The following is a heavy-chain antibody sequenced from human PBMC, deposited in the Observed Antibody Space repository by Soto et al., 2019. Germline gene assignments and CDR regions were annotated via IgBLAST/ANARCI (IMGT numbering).Heavy chain of an antibody. D-gene: IGHD6-19*01. V-gene: IGHV1-2*02. Sequence: ASVKVSCKASGYTFTGYYMHWVRQAPGQGLEWMGWINPNSGGTNYAQKFQGRVTMTRDTSISTAYMELSRLRSDDTAVYYCARGGHSSGYYYYYGMDVWGQGTTVTV. CDR3: ARGGHSSGYYYYYGMDV. CDR2: INPNSGGT. CDR1: GYTFTGYY. J-gene: IGHJ6*02.